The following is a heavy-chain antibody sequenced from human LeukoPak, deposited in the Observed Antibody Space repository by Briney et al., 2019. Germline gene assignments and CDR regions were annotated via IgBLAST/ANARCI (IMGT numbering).Heavy chain of an antibody. CDR1: GYTFTNYH. V-gene: IGHV1-46*01. J-gene: IGHJ3*02. CDR2: INPSGGGT. CDR3: ARVMATKALDAFDI. D-gene: IGHD5-24*01. Sequence: GASVKVSCKAPGYTFTNYHMHWVRQAPGQGLEWMGIINPSGGGTTYAQNFQGRVTMTRDTSTTTVYMELSSLRSEDTAVYYCARVMATKALDAFDIWGQGTMVTVSS.